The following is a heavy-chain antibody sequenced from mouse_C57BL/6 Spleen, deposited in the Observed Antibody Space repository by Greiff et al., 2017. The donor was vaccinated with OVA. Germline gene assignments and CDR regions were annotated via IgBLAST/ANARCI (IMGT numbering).Heavy chain of an antibody. V-gene: IGHV3-6*01. CDR3: ARGTVVAKGGFDY. CDR2: ISYDGSN. J-gene: IGHJ2*01. D-gene: IGHD1-1*01. Sequence: DVKLQESGPGLVKPSQSLSLTCSVTGYSITSGYYWNWIRQFPGNKLEWMGYISYDGSNNYNPSLKNRISITRDTSKNQFFLKLNSVTTEDTATYYGARGTVVAKGGFDYWGQGTTLTVSS. CDR1: GYSITSGYY.